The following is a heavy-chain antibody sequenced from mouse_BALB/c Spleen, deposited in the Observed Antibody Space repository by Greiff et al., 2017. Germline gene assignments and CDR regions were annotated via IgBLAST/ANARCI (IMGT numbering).Heavy chain of an antibody. J-gene: IGHJ3*01. CDR1: GFSLTSYG. D-gene: IGHD2-4*01. CDR3: ARDCYDYDEGFAY. V-gene: IGHV2-9*02. CDR2: IWAGGST. Sequence: QVQLKESGPGLVAPSQSLSITCTVSGFSLTSYGVHWVRQPPGKGLEWLGVIWAGGSTNYNSALMSRLSISKDNSKSQVFLKMNSLQTDDTAMYYCARDCYDYDEGFAYWGQGTLVTVSA.